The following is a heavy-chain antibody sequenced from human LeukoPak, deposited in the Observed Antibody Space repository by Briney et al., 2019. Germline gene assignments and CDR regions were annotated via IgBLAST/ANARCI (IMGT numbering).Heavy chain of an antibody. CDR2: MNANSGNT. V-gene: IGHV1-8*03. J-gene: IGHJ6*03. CDR1: GYTFTSYD. CDR3: ARWVESGSYYYYMDV. D-gene: IGHD1-26*01. Sequence: ASVKVSCKASGYTFTSYDINWVRQATGQGLEWMGWMNANSGNTGYAQKFQGRVTITRNTSISTAYMELSSLRSEDTAVYYCARWVESGSYYYYMDVWGKGTTVTVSS.